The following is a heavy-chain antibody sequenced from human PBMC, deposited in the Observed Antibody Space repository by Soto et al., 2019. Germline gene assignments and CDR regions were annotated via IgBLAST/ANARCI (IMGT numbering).Heavy chain of an antibody. Sequence: SETLSLTCTVSGGSISSSSYYWGWIRQPPGKGLEWIGSIYYSGSTYYNPSLKSRGTISVDTSKTQFSLKLSSVTAADTAVYYCARPRISGFDYWGQGTLVTVSS. CDR3: ARPRISGFDY. CDR1: GGSISSSSYY. D-gene: IGHD6-25*01. V-gene: IGHV4-39*01. J-gene: IGHJ4*02. CDR2: IYYSGST.